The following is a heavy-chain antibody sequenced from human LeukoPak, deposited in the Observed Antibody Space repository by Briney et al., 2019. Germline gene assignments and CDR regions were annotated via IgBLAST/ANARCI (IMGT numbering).Heavy chain of an antibody. V-gene: IGHV3-74*01. CDR1: GFTFSSSW. D-gene: IGHD3-16*01. CDR2: ITRDGSST. Sequence: GGSLRLSCAASGFTFSSSWMHWVRQAPGKGLVWVSRITRDGSSTTYADSVKGRFTTSRDNAKNTLYLQMDSLRDDDTAVYYCARAPGYESWSPFWGGMDVWGNGTTVIVSS. CDR3: ARAPGYESWSPFWGGMDV. J-gene: IGHJ6*04.